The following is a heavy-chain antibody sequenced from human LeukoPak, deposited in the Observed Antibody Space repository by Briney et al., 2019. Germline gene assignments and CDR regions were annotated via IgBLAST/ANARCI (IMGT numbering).Heavy chain of an antibody. J-gene: IGHJ4*02. D-gene: IGHD4-23*01. CDR3: TRANYGGTYYFDY. CDR2: IGSKAYGGTT. Sequence: GGSLRLSCAASEFILSNYWMSWVRQAPGKGLEWVGFIGSKAYGGTTEYAASVKGRFTISRDDSKSIAYLQMNSLKTEDTAVYYCTRANYGGTYYFDYWGQGTLVTVSS. V-gene: IGHV3-49*04. CDR1: EFILSNYW.